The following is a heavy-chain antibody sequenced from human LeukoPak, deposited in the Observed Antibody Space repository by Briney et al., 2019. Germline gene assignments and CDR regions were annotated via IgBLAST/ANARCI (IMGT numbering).Heavy chain of an antibody. CDR1: GYTFTGYY. J-gene: IGHJ4*02. D-gene: IGHD3-3*01. V-gene: IGHV1-2*02. CDR2: INPNSGGT. CDR3: ARNYDFWSGYYTGPRYFDY. Sequence: GASVKVSCKASGYTFTGYYMHWVRQAPGQGLEWMGWINPNSGGTNYAQKFQGRVTMARDTSISTAYMELSRLRSDDTAVYYCARNYDFWSGYYTGPRYFDYWGQGTLVTVSS.